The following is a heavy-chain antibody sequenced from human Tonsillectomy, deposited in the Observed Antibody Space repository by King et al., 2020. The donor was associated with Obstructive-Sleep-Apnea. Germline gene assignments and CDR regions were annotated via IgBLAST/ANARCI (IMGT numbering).Heavy chain of an antibody. V-gene: IGHV4-59*01. CDR1: GGSISSYY. Sequence: QLQESGPGLVKPSETLSLTCTVSGGSISSYYWSWVRQPPEKGLEWIGYIYYTGSTNYNPSLKSRVTMSVDTSKNQFSLKLNSVTAADTVVYYCARGSLSGYGVKYFDYWGQGSLLTVSS. CDR3: ARGSLSGYGVKYFDY. J-gene: IGHJ4*02. D-gene: IGHD3-22*01. CDR2: IYYTGST.